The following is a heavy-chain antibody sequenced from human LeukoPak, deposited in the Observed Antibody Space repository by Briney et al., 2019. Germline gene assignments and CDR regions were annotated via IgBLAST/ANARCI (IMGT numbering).Heavy chain of an antibody. J-gene: IGHJ6*02. Sequence: PGGSLRLSRAASGFTFSSYGMHWVRQAPGKGLEWVAVIWYDGSNKYYADSVKGRFTISRDNSKNTLCLQMNSLRAEDTAVYYCARDSRSDYVWGSYNGMDVWGQGTTVTVSS. CDR2: IWYDGSNK. D-gene: IGHD3-16*01. V-gene: IGHV3-33*01. CDR1: GFTFSSYG. CDR3: ARDSRSDYVWGSYNGMDV.